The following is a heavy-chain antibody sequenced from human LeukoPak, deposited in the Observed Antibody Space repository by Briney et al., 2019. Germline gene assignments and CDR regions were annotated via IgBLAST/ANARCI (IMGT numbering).Heavy chain of an antibody. D-gene: IGHD6-19*01. CDR1: GFTVSSNY. V-gene: IGHV3-53*05. CDR3: AKLRGGGWYHFDS. J-gene: IGHJ4*02. Sequence: GGSLRLSCAASGFTVSSNYMSWVRQAPGKGLEWVSAIYSGGGTYYVDSVKGRFTISRDNAKSSLHLQMNSLRVEDTALYYCAKLRGGGWYHFDSWGQGTLVTVSS. CDR2: IYSGGGT.